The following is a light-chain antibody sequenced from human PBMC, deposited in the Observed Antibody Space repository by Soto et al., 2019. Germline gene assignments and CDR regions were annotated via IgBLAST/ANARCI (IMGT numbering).Light chain of an antibody. J-gene: IGLJ3*02. CDR2: EVN. V-gene: IGLV2-23*02. CDR3: CSHVGGSSPQWV. CDR1: SNDVGGYNL. Sequence: QSALTQPASVSGSPGQSITISCTGTSNDVGGYNLVSWFQQHPGKAPKLMISEVNKRPSGVSNRFSGSKSVNTASLTISGLQAEDEADYYCCSHVGGSSPQWVFGGGTQLTVL.